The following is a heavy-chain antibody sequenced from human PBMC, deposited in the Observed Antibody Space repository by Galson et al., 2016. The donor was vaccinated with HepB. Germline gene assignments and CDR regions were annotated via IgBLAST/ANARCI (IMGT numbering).Heavy chain of an antibody. CDR2: IYYSGST. CDR1: GGSISSSSYY. V-gene: IGHV4-39*02. Sequence: ETLSLTCTVSGGSISSSSYYWGWIRQPPGKGLEWIGSIYYSGSTYYNPSLKSRVTISVDTSKNHFSLEVTSVTAADTAVYYCARLECSGSYGAPYWGQGTLVTVST. CDR3: ARLECSGSYGAPY. D-gene: IGHD1-26*01. J-gene: IGHJ4*02.